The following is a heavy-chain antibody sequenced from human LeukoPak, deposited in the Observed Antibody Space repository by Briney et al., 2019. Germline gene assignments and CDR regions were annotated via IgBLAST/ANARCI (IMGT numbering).Heavy chain of an antibody. Sequence: GGSLRLSCVVSGFTVSSNYVSWVRQAPGKGLDRVSVIYSGGSTYYADSVKGRFTISRDNSKNTLYLQMNSLRAEDTAVYYCARSSGSYFWSGMDIWGQGTTVTVSS. J-gene: IGHJ6*02. CDR2: IYSGGST. V-gene: IGHV3-53*01. CDR1: GFTVSSNY. CDR3: ARSSGSYFWSGMDI. D-gene: IGHD1-26*01.